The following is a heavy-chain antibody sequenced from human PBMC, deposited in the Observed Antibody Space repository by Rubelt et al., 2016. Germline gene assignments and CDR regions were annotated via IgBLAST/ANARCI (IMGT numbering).Heavy chain of an antibody. D-gene: IGHD4-11*01. J-gene: IGHJ6*03. Sequence: QLQLQESGPGLVKSSETLSLTCSVSGGSINSNDYYWGWIRQPPGKGLEWIGTIHYSGSTYYNPSLKSRVTISVNTSKNQFSLKLSPGTAADTAVYYCARHPAVTTRGYYYYIDVWGKGTTVTVSS. CDR2: IHYSGST. CDR3: ARHPAVTTRGYYYYIDV. CDR1: GGSINSNDYY. V-gene: IGHV4-39*01.